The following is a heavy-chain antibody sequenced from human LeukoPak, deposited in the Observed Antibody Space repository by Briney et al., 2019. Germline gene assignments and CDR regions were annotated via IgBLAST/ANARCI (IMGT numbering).Heavy chain of an antibody. CDR1: GYTLTELS. Sequence: ASVKVSCKVSGYTLTELSMHWVRQAPGKGLEWMGGFDPEDGETIYAQKFQGRVTMTEDTSTDTAYMELSSLRSEDTAVYYCARLHYYDSSDYYSYFDYWGQGTLVTVSS. CDR3: ARLHYYDSSDYYSYFDY. J-gene: IGHJ4*02. D-gene: IGHD3-22*01. CDR2: FDPEDGET. V-gene: IGHV1-24*01.